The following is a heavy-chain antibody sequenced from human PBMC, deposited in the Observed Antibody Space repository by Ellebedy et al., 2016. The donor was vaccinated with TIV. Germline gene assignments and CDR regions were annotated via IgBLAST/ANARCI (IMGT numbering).Heavy chain of an antibody. CDR3: ARKRGVLHGMDV. V-gene: IGHV3-7*03. D-gene: IGHD4/OR15-4a*01. Sequence: GGSLRLSXAASGFTFSSYWMSWVRQAPGKGLEWVANIKQDGSEKYYVDSVKGRFTISRDNSKNTLYLQMNSLRAEDTAVYYCARKRGVLHGMDVWGQGTTVTVSS. CDR2: IKQDGSEK. CDR1: GFTFSSYW. J-gene: IGHJ6*02.